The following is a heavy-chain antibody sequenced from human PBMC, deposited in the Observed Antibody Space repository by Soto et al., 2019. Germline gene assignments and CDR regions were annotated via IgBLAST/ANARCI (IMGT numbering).Heavy chain of an antibody. V-gene: IGHV1-18*01. CDR3: ARGMISYSSSWYVVDY. Sequence: ASVKVSCKASGYTFTSYGISWVRQAPGQGLEWMGWISAYNGNTNYAQKLQGRVTMTTDTSTSTAYMELRSLRSDDTAVYYCARGMISYSSSWYVVDYWGQGTLVTVSS. D-gene: IGHD6-13*01. J-gene: IGHJ4*02. CDR1: GYTFTSYG. CDR2: ISAYNGNT.